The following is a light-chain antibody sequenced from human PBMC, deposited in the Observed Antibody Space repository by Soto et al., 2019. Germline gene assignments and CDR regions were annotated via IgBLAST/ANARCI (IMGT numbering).Light chain of an antibody. J-gene: IGKJ5*01. Sequence: EIVLIQSPATLSLSPGERASLSCRASQSVGSYLAWYQHKPGQAPRLLISDASNRATGIPARFSGSGSETDFTLTISSLEPEDFATYFCQQLNSYPITFGQGTRLEIK. V-gene: IGKV3-11*01. CDR3: QQLNSYPIT. CDR1: QSVGSY. CDR2: DAS.